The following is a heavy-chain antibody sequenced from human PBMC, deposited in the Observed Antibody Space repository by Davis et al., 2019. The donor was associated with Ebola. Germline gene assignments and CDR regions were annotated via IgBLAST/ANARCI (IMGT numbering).Heavy chain of an antibody. CDR3: VRDTENYFDY. CDR1: GFTFSSYE. CDR2: IDGSGITT. Sequence: PGGSLRLSCAASGFTFSSYEMNWVRQAPGKGLEWVSYIDGSGITTYYAVSVKGRFTVARDNAKNSLYLQMNSLRAEDTAVYYCVRDTENYFDYWGQGTVVTVSS. J-gene: IGHJ4*02. D-gene: IGHD1-14*01. V-gene: IGHV3-48*03.